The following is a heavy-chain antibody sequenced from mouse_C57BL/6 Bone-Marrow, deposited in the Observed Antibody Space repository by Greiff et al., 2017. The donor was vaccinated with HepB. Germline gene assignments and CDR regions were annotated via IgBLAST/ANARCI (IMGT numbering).Heavy chain of an antibody. CDR1: RFTFSSYG. Sequence: EVQLVESGGDLVKPGGSLKLSCAASRFTFSSYGMSWVRQTPDKRLEWVATISSGGSYTYYPDSVKGRFTISRDNAKNTLYLQMSSLKSEDTAMYYCARPGGYPFDYWGQGTTLTVSS. V-gene: IGHV5-6*01. CDR3: ARPGGYPFDY. J-gene: IGHJ2*01. CDR2: ISSGGSYT. D-gene: IGHD2-2*01.